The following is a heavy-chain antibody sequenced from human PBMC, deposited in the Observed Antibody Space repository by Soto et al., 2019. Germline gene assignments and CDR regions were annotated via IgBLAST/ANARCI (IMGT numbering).Heavy chain of an antibody. CDR3: ATGPTIFGVVITCEYYYGFDV. Sequence: GGSLRLSCAASGFIFSNSAMSWVRQPPGKGLEWVSAISGSGSSTYYADSVKGRFTISRDNSKNTLYLQVISLRAEDTAVYYCATGPTIFGVVITCEYYYGFDVWGQGTTVTVS. CDR2: ISGSGSST. J-gene: IGHJ6*02. CDR1: GFIFSNSA. V-gene: IGHV3-23*01. D-gene: IGHD3-3*01.